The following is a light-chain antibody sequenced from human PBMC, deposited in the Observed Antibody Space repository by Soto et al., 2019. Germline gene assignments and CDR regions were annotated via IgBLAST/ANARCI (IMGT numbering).Light chain of an antibody. Sequence: QSVLTQPASVSGSPGQSITISCTGTSSDVGTYNLVSWYQQHPGKAPKLIIYDVTKRPSGVSNRFSGSKSGYTASLTISGLRAEDEADYYCCSFAGSSTFYVLGTGTKVTVL. CDR2: DVT. CDR3: CSFAGSSTFYV. CDR1: SSDVGTYNL. J-gene: IGLJ1*01. V-gene: IGLV2-23*02.